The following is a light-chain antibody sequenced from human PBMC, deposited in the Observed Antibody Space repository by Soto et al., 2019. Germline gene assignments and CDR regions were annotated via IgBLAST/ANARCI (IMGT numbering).Light chain of an antibody. V-gene: IGLV1-47*01. CDR3: SARDDILSGVV. CDR1: SSNIGSNH. J-gene: IGLJ2*01. Sequence: QSVLTQPPSASGTPGQRVTISCSGSSSNIGSNHVYWYQQFPGMAPKLLMYRSAQRPTGVPDRFSGSKSGTSASLAISGLRSDDEADYYCSARDDILSGVVFGGGTKVTVL. CDR2: RSA.